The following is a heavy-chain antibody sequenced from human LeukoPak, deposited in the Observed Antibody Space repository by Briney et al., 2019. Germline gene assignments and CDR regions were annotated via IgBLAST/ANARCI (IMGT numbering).Heavy chain of an antibody. V-gene: IGHV3-30*18. J-gene: IGHJ6*01. CDR1: GFTFSSYA. CDR3: AKDWFDQWRRGYIYYYGMDV. CDR2: ISRDGSNK. D-gene: IGHD3-22*01. Sequence: GGSLRLSCAASGFTFSSYAMHWVRQAPGKGLEWVAVISRDGSNKYNADSVKGRFTISRDNSENTVYLQMNSLRAEDTAVYFCAKDWFDQWRRGYIYYYGMDVWGQGPTVTGSS.